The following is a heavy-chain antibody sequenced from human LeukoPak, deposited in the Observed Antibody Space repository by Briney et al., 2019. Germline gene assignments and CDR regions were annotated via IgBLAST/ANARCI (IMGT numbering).Heavy chain of an antibody. CDR1: GFIFSSYW. Sequence: GGSLRLSCAASGFIFSSYWMHWVRHAPGKGLAWVSRINTDGSSTSYADSVKGRFTISRDNSKNTLYLQMNRLRAEDTAVYYCARAGPSSSWHQFDYWGQGTLVTVSS. D-gene: IGHD6-13*01. CDR3: ARAGPSSSWHQFDY. CDR2: INTDGSST. J-gene: IGHJ4*02. V-gene: IGHV3-74*01.